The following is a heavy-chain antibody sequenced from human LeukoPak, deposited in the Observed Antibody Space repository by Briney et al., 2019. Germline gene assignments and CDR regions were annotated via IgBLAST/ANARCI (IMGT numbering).Heavy chain of an antibody. D-gene: IGHD6-19*01. CDR3: ARDSSGWSHFDY. J-gene: IGHJ4*02. Sequence: GGSLRLSCAASGFTFSSYAVHWVRQAPGKGLEWVAVISYDGSNKYYADSVKGRFTISRDNSKNTLYLQMNSLRAEDTAVYYCARDSSGWSHFDYWGQGTLVTVSS. CDR1: GFTFSSYA. V-gene: IGHV3-30*04. CDR2: ISYDGSNK.